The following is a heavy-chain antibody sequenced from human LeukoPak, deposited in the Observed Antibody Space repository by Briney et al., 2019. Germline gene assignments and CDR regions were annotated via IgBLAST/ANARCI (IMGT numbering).Heavy chain of an antibody. CDR1: GYTFTSYA. V-gene: IGHV1-2*02. Sequence: GASVKVSCKASGYTFTSYAMNWVRQAPGQGLEWMGWINPNSGGTNYAQKFQGRVTMTRDTSISTDYMELRSLRSDDTAVYYCARDMLGGGSYLAFDIWGQGTMVTVSS. CDR3: ARDMLGGGSYLAFDI. D-gene: IGHD1-26*01. J-gene: IGHJ3*02. CDR2: INPNSGGT.